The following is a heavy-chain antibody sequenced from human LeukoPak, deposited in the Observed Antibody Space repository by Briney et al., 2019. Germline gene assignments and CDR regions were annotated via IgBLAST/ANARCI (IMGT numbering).Heavy chain of an antibody. J-gene: IGHJ4*02. Sequence: GGSLRPSCAASGFTFSGYAMSWVRQAPGQGLEWVSAISGSGGSTYYADSVKGRFTISRGNSKNTLYLQMNSLRAEDTAVYYCLTHGYSYANEGAGDYWGQGTLATVSS. V-gene: IGHV3-23*01. CDR1: GFTFSGYA. D-gene: IGHD5-18*01. CDR3: LTHGYSYANEGAGDY. CDR2: ISGSGGST.